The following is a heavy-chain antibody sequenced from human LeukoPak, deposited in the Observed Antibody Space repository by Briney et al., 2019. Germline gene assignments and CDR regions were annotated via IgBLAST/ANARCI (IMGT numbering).Heavy chain of an antibody. D-gene: IGHD3-3*01. V-gene: IGHV4-38-2*01. CDR1: GYSISSGYY. CDR3: ARQYYDFWSGYYDSLRYYYYMDV. J-gene: IGHJ6*03. Sequence: PSETLSLTCAVSGYSISSGYYWGWIRPPPGKGLEWIGSIYHSGSTYYNPSLKSRVTISVDTSKNQFSLKLSSVTAADTAVYYCARQYYDFWSGYYDSLRYYYYMDVWGKGTTVTVSS. CDR2: IYHSGST.